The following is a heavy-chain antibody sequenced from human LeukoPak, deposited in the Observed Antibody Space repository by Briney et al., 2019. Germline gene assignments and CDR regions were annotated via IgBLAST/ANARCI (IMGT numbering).Heavy chain of an antibody. V-gene: IGHV4-38-2*02. J-gene: IGHJ5*01. CDR3: ARGGYYGSGNDFRFDS. CDR2: IYHSGST. CDR1: GYSISSGYY. Sequence: SDTLSLTCTVSGYSISSGYYWGWIRQPPGKGVEWIGSIYHSGSTSYNQSIKSRVTISVDTSKTQYSLMLSSVTAADTAVYYCARGGYYGSGNDFRFDSWGQGTLVTVSS. D-gene: IGHD3-10*01.